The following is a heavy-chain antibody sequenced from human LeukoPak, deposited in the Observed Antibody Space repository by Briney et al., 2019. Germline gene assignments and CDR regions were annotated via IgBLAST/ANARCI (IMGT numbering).Heavy chain of an antibody. CDR1: GFTFSSYL. Sequence: GGSLRLSCAASGFTFSSYLMHWVRQAPGKGLVWVSRINSDGSSTSYADSVKGRFTISRDNAKNTLYLQMNSLRAEDTAVYYYARDGTYYYDSSGYPDYWGQGTLVTVSS. CDR2: INSDGSST. CDR3: ARDGTYYYDSSGYPDY. D-gene: IGHD3-22*01. V-gene: IGHV3-74*01. J-gene: IGHJ4*02.